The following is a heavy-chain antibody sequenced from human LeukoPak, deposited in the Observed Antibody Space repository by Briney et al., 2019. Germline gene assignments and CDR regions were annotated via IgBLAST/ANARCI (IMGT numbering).Heavy chain of an antibody. CDR3: ARAPYYDYVWGSYRSYYFDY. Sequence: GGSLRLSCAASGFTFSSYGIHWVRQAPGKGLEWVAVIWYDGSNKYYADSVKGRFTISRDNSKNTLYLQMNSLRAEDTAVYYCARAPYYDYVWGSYRSYYFDYWGQGTLVTVSS. CDR2: IWYDGSNK. D-gene: IGHD3-16*02. J-gene: IGHJ4*02. CDR1: GFTFSSYG. V-gene: IGHV3-30*19.